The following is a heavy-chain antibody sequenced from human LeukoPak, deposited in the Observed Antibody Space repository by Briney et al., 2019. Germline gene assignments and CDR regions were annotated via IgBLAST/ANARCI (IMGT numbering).Heavy chain of an antibody. Sequence: SETLSLTCTVSGGSISSSSYYWGWIRQPPGKGLEWIGSIYYSGSTYYNPSLKSRVTISVDTSKNQFSLKLSSVTAADTAVYYCAMTTVTTFFSASDDSRGQGTLVTVSS. CDR1: GGSISSSSYY. CDR3: AMTTVTTFFSASDDS. CDR2: IYYSGST. J-gene: IGHJ4*02. D-gene: IGHD4-17*01. V-gene: IGHV4-39*01.